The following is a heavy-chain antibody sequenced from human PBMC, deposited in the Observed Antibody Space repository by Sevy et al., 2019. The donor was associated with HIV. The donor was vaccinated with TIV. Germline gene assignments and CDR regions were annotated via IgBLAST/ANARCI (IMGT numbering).Heavy chain of an antibody. CDR2: IYTSGST. CDR1: GGSISSYY. V-gene: IGHV4-4*07. J-gene: IGHJ5*02. Sequence: SETLSLTCTVSGGSISSYYWSWIRQPAGKGLEWIGNIYTSGSTNYNPSLKSRVTMSVDTSKNQFSLKLSSVTAADTAVYYCARDENYGSGSRFDPWGQGTLVTVSS. CDR3: ARDENYGSGSRFDP. D-gene: IGHD3-10*01.